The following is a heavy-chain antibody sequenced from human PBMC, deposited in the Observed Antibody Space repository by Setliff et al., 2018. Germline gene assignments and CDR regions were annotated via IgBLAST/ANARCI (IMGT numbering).Heavy chain of an antibody. Sequence: GASVKVSCKTSGYSFTSYGISWVRQAPGQGLEWMGHITTYNDNTKYAQEFQGRITVTTDLSTSTAYLDLRSLRSDDTAVYYCVRDSRITVLGVDNYHYMDVWGRGTTVTVS. CDR1: GYSFTSYG. CDR2: ITTYNDNT. J-gene: IGHJ6*03. V-gene: IGHV1-18*01. CDR3: VRDSRITVLGVDNYHYMDV. D-gene: IGHD3-3*01.